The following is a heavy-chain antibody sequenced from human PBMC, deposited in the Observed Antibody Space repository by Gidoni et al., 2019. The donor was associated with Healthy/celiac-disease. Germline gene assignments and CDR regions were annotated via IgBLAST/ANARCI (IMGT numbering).Heavy chain of an antibody. J-gene: IGHJ2*01. D-gene: IGHD2-21*02. V-gene: IGHV5-51*01. Sequence: EVQLVQSGAEVKKPGESLKISCKGSGYSFTSYWIGWVRQMPGNGLEWMGIIYPGDSDTRYSPSFQGQVTISADKSISTAYLQWSSLKASDTAMSYCARQAYCGGDCYSWYFDLWGRGTLVTVSS. CDR3: ARQAYCGGDCYSWYFDL. CDR2: IYPGDSDT. CDR1: GYSFTSYW.